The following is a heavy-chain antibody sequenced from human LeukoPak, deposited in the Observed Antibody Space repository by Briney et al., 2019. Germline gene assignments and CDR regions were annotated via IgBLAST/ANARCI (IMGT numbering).Heavy chain of an antibody. Sequence: ASVKVSCKASGYTFTSYGISLVRQAPGQGLEWMGWISAYNGNTNYAQKLQGRVTMTTDTSTSTAYMELRSLRSDDSAVYYYAREVTNYYDSSGYFYYFDYWGQGTLVTVSS. V-gene: IGHV1-18*01. CDR3: AREVTNYYDSSGYFYYFDY. CDR1: GYTFTSYG. J-gene: IGHJ4*02. D-gene: IGHD3-22*01. CDR2: ISAYNGNT.